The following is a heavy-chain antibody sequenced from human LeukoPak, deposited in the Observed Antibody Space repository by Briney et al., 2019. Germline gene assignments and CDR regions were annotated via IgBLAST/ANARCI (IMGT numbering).Heavy chain of an antibody. CDR3: ARGRKQQLVRYYYYYMDV. J-gene: IGHJ6*03. V-gene: IGHV1-8*01. D-gene: IGHD6-13*01. CDR1: EYTFTSYD. CDR2: MNPNSGNT. Sequence: ASVKVSCKASEYTFTSYDINWVRQATGQGLEWMGWMNPNSGNTGYAQKFQGRVTMTRNTSISTAYMELSSLRSEDTAVYYCARGRKQQLVRYYYYYMDVWGKGTTVTVSS.